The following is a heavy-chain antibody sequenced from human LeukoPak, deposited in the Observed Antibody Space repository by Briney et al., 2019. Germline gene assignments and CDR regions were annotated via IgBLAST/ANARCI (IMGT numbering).Heavy chain of an antibody. V-gene: IGHV3-7*01. CDR2: VKQDTSEK. J-gene: IGHJ4*02. CDR3: ARSSVATGGGDY. D-gene: IGHD6-13*01. CDR1: GFTFSNYW. Sequence: GGSLRLSCATSGFTFSNYWMAWVRQPPGKGLGWVANVKQDTSEKYYADSVKGRFTISRDNAKNSLYLQMSSLRAEDTAVYYCARSSVATGGGDYWGQGTLVSVSS.